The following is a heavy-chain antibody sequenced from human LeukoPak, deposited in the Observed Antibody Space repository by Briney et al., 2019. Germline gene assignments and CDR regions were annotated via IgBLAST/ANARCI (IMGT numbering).Heavy chain of an antibody. CDR3: AREKWELLGREGYYCGMDV. V-gene: IGHV1-2*02. CDR2: INPNSGGT. Sequence: ASVKVSCKASGYTFTGYYMHWVRQAPGQGLEWMGWINPNSGGTNYAQKFQGRVTMTRDTSISTAYMELSRLRSDDTAVYYCAREKWELLGREGYYCGMDVWGQGNTVTVSS. J-gene: IGHJ6*02. CDR1: GYTFTGYY. D-gene: IGHD1-26*01.